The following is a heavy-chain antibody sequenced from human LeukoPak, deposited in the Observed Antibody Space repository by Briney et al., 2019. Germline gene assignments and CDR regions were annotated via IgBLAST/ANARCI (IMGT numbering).Heavy chain of an antibody. D-gene: IGHD5-24*01. CDR3: ARDGSKYGDGLGDY. V-gene: IGHV3-74*01. CDR2: VNSDGSST. J-gene: IGHJ4*02. Sequence: PGRSLRLSCAAAGFTFTSYCMHSVRHAAGKGLMWVSHVNSDGSSTTYAASVKGRFTISRDNAKNTLYLQMNSLRAEDTAVYYCARDGSKYGDGLGDYWGQGTLVTVSS. CDR1: GFTFTSYC.